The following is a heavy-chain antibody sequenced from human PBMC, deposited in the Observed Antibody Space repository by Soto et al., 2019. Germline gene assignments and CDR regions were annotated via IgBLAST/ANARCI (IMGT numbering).Heavy chain of an antibody. CDR3: ARDTSDFDPLDYLDY. Sequence: QVQLVQSGAEVKKPGASVKVSCKASGYTFTSYYMHWVRQAPGQGLEWMGIINPSGGSTSYAQKFQGRVTMTRDTSTSTVYMELSSLRSEDTAVYYCARDTSDFDPLDYLDYWGQGTLVTVSS. D-gene: IGHD1-1*01. CDR2: INPSGGST. CDR1: GYTFTSYY. J-gene: IGHJ4*02. V-gene: IGHV1-46*03.